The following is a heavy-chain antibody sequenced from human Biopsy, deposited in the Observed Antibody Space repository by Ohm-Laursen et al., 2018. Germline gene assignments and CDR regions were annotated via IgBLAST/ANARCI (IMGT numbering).Heavy chain of an antibody. J-gene: IGHJ4*02. D-gene: IGHD3-3*01. V-gene: IGHV3-11*01. CDR2: LNSRGSNI. CDR3: ARFPDFWSGYYVDS. CDR1: GFTFSDYY. Sequence: SLRLSCAASGFTFSDYYMSWIRQAPGKGLAWISYLNSRGSNIYYADSVKGRFTVSRDNANNSLFLQMNSLRAEDTAVYYCARFPDFWSGYYVDSWGQGTLVTVSS.